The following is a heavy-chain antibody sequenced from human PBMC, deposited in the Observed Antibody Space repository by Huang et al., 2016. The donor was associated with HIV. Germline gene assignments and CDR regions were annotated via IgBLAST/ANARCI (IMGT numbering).Heavy chain of an antibody. CDR2: INSDGSST. Sequence: EVQLVESGGGLVQPGGSLRLSCVASGFTFSSYWMHWVRQAPGKGLVWVSRINSDGSSTSYADSVKGRFTISRDNAKNTLYLQMNSLRAEDTAVYYCARDSQQWLVEDYWGQGTLVTVSS. J-gene: IGHJ4*02. V-gene: IGHV3-74*01. CDR3: ARDSQQWLVEDY. CDR1: GFTFSSYW. D-gene: IGHD6-19*01.